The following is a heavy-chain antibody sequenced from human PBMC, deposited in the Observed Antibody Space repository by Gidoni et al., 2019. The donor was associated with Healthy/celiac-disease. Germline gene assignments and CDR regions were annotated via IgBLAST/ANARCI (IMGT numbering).Heavy chain of an antibody. CDR3: ARDDYGDYAGAFDI. Sequence: QITWKESGPTLVKPTQTLTLTCTFAGFSLSTSGVGVGWIRQPPGKALEWLALIYWNDDKRYSPSLKSRLTITKDTSKNQVVLTMTNMDPVDTATYYCARDDYGDYAGAFDIWGQGTMVTVSS. J-gene: IGHJ3*02. CDR2: IYWNDDK. D-gene: IGHD4-17*01. CDR1: GFSLSTSGVG. V-gene: IGHV2-5*01.